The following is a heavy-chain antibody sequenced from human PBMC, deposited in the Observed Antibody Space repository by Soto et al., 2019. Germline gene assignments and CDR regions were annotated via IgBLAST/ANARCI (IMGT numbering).Heavy chain of an antibody. V-gene: IGHV3-23*01. Sequence: ETLSLTCTVSGGSISSSSYYWGWIRQPPGKGLEWVSAISGSGDSTYYTDSVKGRFTISRDNSKNTLYLQMNRLGAEDTAVYYCAKWAQGFITMVPYSYGTDVWGQGTTVTV. CDR3: AKWAQGFITMVPYSYGTDV. CDR1: GGSISSSSYY. J-gene: IGHJ6*02. CDR2: ISGSGDST. D-gene: IGHD3-10*01.